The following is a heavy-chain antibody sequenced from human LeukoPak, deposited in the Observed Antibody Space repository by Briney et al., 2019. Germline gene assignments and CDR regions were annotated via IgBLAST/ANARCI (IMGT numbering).Heavy chain of an antibody. CDR1: GGSISSYY. V-gene: IGHV4-4*07. Sequence: SETLSLTCTVSGGSISSYYWSWIRQPAGKGLEWIGRIYTSGSTNYNPSLKSRVTMSVDTSKNQFSLKLSSVTAADTAVYYCARDPDSVAGGPYFDYWGQGTLVTVSS. CDR3: ARDPDSVAGGPYFDY. D-gene: IGHD6-19*01. J-gene: IGHJ4*02. CDR2: IYTSGST.